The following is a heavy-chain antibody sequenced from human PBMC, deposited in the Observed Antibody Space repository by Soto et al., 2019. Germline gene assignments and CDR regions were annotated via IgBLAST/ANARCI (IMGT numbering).Heavy chain of an antibody. D-gene: IGHD3-22*01. CDR1: GFTFSNYI. V-gene: IGHV3-30-3*01. CDR3: ARIYYDISGSLST. J-gene: IGHJ1*01. Sequence: GGSLRLSCAASGFTFSNYIMHWVRQAPGKGLEWVAVILRDGSNKYYADSVKGRFTISRDNSKSTLYLQMNGLRAEDTAVYYCARIYYDISGSLSTRGQGTLVTVSS. CDR2: ILRDGSNK.